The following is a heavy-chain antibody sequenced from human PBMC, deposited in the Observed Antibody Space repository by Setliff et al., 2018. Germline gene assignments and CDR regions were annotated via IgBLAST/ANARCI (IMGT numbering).Heavy chain of an antibody. V-gene: IGHV4-34*01. CDR3: AEIGTRADDAFDI. CDR1: GGSFSGYY. J-gene: IGHJ3*02. Sequence: SETLSLTCAVYGGSFSGYYWSWIRQPPGKGLEWIGEINHSGSTNYNSSLKSRVTISVDTSKNQFSLKLSSVTAADTAVYYCAEIGTRADDAFDIWGQGTMVTVSS. CDR2: INHSGST.